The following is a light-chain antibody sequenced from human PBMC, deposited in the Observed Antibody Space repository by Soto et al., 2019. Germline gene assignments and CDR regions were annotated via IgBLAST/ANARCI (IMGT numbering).Light chain of an antibody. CDR2: EVS. Sequence: QSALTQPPSASGSPGQSVTISCTGTSSDVGGYNYVSWYQQHPGKAPKLMIYEVSKRPSGVPDRFSGSKSGNTASLTVSGLQAEDEADYCCSSYAGSTPVFGTGTKVTVL. J-gene: IGLJ1*01. CDR3: SSYAGSTPV. V-gene: IGLV2-8*01. CDR1: SSDVGGYNY.